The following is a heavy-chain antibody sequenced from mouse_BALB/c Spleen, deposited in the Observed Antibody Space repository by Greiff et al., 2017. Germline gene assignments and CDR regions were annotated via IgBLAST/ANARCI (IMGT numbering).Heavy chain of an antibody. CDR1: GYTFTSYW. D-gene: IGHD2-4*01. CDR3: TRSGNYDYDGGYAMDY. V-gene: IGHV1-69*02. CDR2: IYPSDSYT. Sequence: QVQLQQPGAELVRPGASVKLSCKASGYTFTSYWINWVKQRPGQGLEWIGNIYPSDSYTNYNQKFKDKATLTVDKSSSTAYMQLSSPTSEDSAVYYCTRSGNYDYDGGYAMDYWGQGTSVTVSS. J-gene: IGHJ4*01.